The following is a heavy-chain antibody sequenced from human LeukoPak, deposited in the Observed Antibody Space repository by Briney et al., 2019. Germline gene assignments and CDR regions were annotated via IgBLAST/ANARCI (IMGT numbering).Heavy chain of an antibody. CDR3: ASELIRDYYYYYMDV. CDR1: GGSFSRYY. J-gene: IGHJ6*03. V-gene: IGHV4-59*10. Sequence: SETLSLTCAVYGGSFSRYYWSWIRQPAGRGLEWIGRIDASGRTNYSPSLKSRVAMSVDTSKNQFSLRLSYVTAADTAVYFCASELIRDYYYYYMDVWGKGTAVTISS. D-gene: IGHD3-10*01. CDR2: IDASGRT.